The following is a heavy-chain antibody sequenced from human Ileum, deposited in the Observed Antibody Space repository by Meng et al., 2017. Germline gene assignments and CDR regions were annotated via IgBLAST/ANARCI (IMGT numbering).Heavy chain of an antibody. D-gene: IGHD1-26*01. CDR2: IDHSGGT. J-gene: IGHJ5*02. CDR1: GGAFSGYY. Sequence: QVQLQQWASGLLKPSEALSLPCGVSGGAFSGYYWSWIRQPPGKGLEWIGEIDHSGGTNYNPSLKNRVTISVDTSNNRFSLKLSSVKAADTALYFCARRVGATPYAYNWLDPWGQGTLVTVSS. CDR3: ARRVGATPYAYNWLDP. V-gene: IGHV4-34*01.